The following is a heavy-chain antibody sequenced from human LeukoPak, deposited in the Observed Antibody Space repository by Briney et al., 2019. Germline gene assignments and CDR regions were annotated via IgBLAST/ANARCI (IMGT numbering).Heavy chain of an antibody. CDR2: TYSSGTT. Sequence: SETLSLTCTVSGASISSYYWSWVRQSPGKRLEWIGYTYSSGTTKYDPSLKSRVTISVDTSKNQFSLRLTSVTAADTAVYYCARVRPNSGWALDSWGQGILVTVSS. J-gene: IGHJ4*02. D-gene: IGHD5-12*01. CDR1: GASISSYY. CDR3: ARVRPNSGWALDS. V-gene: IGHV4-59*01.